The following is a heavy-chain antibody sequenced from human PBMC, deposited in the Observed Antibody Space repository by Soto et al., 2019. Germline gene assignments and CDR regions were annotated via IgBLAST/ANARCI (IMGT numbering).Heavy chain of an antibody. CDR2: ISGSGGST. J-gene: IGHJ4*02. Sequence: GGSLRLSCAASGFTFSSYAMSWVRQAPGKGLEWVSAISGSGGSTYYADSVKGRFTISRDNSKNTLYLQMNSLRAEDTAVYYCAKGFVVVTAPFLFDYWGQGTLVTVSS. D-gene: IGHD2-21*02. CDR1: GFTFSSYA. V-gene: IGHV3-23*01. CDR3: AKGFVVVTAPFLFDY.